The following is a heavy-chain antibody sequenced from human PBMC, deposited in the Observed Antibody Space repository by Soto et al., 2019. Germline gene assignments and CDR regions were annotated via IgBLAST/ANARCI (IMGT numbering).Heavy chain of an antibody. CDR2: INHSGST. Sequence: PSETLSLTCAVYGGSFSGYYWSWIRQPPEKGLEWIGEINHSGSTNYNPSLKSRVTISVDTSKKQFSLKLSSVTAAETAVYYCARFIVDTAIVSGMDVWGQGTTVTVSS. CDR3: ARFIVDTAIVSGMDV. CDR1: GGSFSGYY. V-gene: IGHV4-34*01. J-gene: IGHJ6*02. D-gene: IGHD5-18*01.